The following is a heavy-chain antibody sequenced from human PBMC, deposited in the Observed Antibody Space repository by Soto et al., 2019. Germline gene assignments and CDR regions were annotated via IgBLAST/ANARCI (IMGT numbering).Heavy chain of an antibody. CDR3: GRIGVAGTYLDY. V-gene: IGHV4-59*12. Sequence: PSETLSLTCTVSGGSISSYYWSWIRQPPGKGLEWIGYIYYSGSTNYNPSLKSRVTISVDTSKNQFSLKLSSVTAADTAVYYCGRIGVAGTYLDYWGQGTLVTVSS. D-gene: IGHD6-19*01. J-gene: IGHJ4*02. CDR1: GGSISSYY. CDR2: IYYSGST.